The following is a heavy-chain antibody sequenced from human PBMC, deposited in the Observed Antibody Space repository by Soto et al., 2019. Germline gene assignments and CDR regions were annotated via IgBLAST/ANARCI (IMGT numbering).Heavy chain of an antibody. D-gene: IGHD6-6*01. J-gene: IGHJ6*02. CDR1: GGSISSGDYY. Sequence: SETLSLTCTVSGGSISSGDYYWSWIRQPPGKGLEWIGYIYYSGSTYYNPSLKSRVTISVDTSKNQFSLKLSSVTAADTAVYYCARGKQLVSRYSYYGMDVWGQGTTVTVS. V-gene: IGHV4-30-4*01. CDR2: IYYSGST. CDR3: ARGKQLVSRYSYYGMDV.